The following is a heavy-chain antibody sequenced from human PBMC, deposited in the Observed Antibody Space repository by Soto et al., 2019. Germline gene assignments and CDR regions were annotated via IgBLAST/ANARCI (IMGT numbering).Heavy chain of an antibody. D-gene: IGHD3-16*01. V-gene: IGHV4-30-4*01. CDR3: ARAKDLSPSE. Sequence: PSETLSLTCTVSGESISNGDYCWSWIRQPPGKGLEWIGHIYYTGSTLYNPSLKSRVSMSVDTSKSRFSLNLSSVTAADTAVYYCARAKDLSPSEWGQGTLVTVSS. J-gene: IGHJ4*02. CDR1: GESISNGDYC. CDR2: IYYTGST.